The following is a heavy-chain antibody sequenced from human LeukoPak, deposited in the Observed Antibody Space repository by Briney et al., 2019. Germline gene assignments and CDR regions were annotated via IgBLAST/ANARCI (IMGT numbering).Heavy chain of an antibody. CDR1: GFSLTNFA. D-gene: IGHD5/OR15-5a*01. CDR2: IIGSSGDT. CDR3: AKGVYDYMEMGYFDY. Sequence: GGSLRLSCAASGFSLTNFAMSWVRQAPGKGLEWVSLIIGSSGDTFYADSVKGRFTISRDNSKNRLYLQMNSLRAEDTALYYCAKGVYDYMEMGYFDYWGQGTLVTVSS. V-gene: IGHV3-23*01. J-gene: IGHJ4*02.